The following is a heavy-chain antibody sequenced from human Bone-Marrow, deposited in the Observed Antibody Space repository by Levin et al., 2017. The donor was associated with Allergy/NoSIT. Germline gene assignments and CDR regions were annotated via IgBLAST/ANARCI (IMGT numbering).Heavy chain of an antibody. Sequence: TGGSLRLSCVVSGFTFSNYEMSWVRQAPGKGLEWVSYISATASHKYYADSVKGRFTVSRDNVKSSMYLEMNALRVEDTAVYYCARKRNGYSLGDVSDSWGHGTMVIVSS. V-gene: IGHV3-48*03. D-gene: IGHD2-15*01. CDR2: ISATASHK. CDR3: ARKRNGYSLGDVSDS. J-gene: IGHJ3*02. CDR1: GFTFSNYE.